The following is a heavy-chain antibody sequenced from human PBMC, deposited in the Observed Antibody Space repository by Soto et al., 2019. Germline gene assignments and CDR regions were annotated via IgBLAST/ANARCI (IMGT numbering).Heavy chain of an antibody. CDR2: ISGSGGTT. D-gene: IGHD3-22*01. CDR3: AKRQDSSGYYLFDY. J-gene: IGHJ4*02. Sequence: GGSLRLSCASSGLTFSSYAMTWVRQAPGKGLEWVSAISGSGGTTYYADSVKGRFTISRDNSKNTLYLQMNSLGAEDTATYYCAKRQDSSGYYLFDYWGQGTLVTVSS. V-gene: IGHV3-23*01. CDR1: GLTFSSYA.